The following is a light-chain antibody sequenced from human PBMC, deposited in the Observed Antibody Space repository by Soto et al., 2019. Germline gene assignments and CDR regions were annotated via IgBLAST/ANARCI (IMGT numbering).Light chain of an antibody. CDR2: DAS. V-gene: IGKV3-11*01. J-gene: IGKJ4*01. CDR3: QQLSNWTLT. CDR1: QSVSSY. Sequence: EIVLTQSPATLSLSPGERATLSCRASQSVSSYLAWYQQKPGQAPRLLISDASNRATGIPARFSASGSGTDFTLTISSLEPEDFAVYYCQQLSNWTLTFGGGTKVEIK.